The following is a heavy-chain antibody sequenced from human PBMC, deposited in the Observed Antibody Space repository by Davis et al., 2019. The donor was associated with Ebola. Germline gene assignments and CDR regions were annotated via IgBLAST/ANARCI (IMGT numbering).Heavy chain of an antibody. CDR1: GGSISSGGYY. Sequence: PSETLSLTCTVSGGSISSGGYYWSWIRQHPGKGLEWIGYIYYSGSTYYNPSLNSRITISVDTSKNQFPLKPSSVTAADTAVYYCARAFGVVPAAIIPPGNWFDPWGQGTLVTVSS. D-gene: IGHD2-2*02. CDR2: IYYSGST. CDR3: ARAFGVVPAAIIPPGNWFDP. J-gene: IGHJ5*02. V-gene: IGHV4-31*03.